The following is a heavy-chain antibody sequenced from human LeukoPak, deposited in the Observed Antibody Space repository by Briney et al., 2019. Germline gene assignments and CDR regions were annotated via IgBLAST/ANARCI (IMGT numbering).Heavy chain of an antibody. CDR3: ARDLGGSYEDAFDI. D-gene: IGHD1-26*01. Sequence: ASVKVSCKASGYTFTGYYMHWVRQAPGQGLEWMGWINPNSGGTNYAQKFQGRVTMTRDTSISTAYMELSRLRSDDTAVYHCARDLGGSYEDAFDIWGQGTMVTVSS. V-gene: IGHV1-2*02. J-gene: IGHJ3*02. CDR1: GYTFTGYY. CDR2: INPNSGGT.